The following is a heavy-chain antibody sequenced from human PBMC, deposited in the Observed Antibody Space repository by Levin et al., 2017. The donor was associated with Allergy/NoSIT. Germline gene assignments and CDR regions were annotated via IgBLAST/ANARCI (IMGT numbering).Heavy chain of an antibody. D-gene: IGHD6-19*01. CDR3: VRDERVYGSGFFDF. V-gene: IGHV4-39*07. Sequence: SETLSLTCTVSGGSMNTDTYFWGWIRQPPGKGLDWIGSISYSGSTSHNPSLKSRVTMSVDTSKNQFSLRLNSVTAADTAVYYCVRDERVYGSGFFDFWGQGALVTVSS. CDR2: ISYSGST. J-gene: IGHJ4*02. CDR1: GGSMNTDTYF.